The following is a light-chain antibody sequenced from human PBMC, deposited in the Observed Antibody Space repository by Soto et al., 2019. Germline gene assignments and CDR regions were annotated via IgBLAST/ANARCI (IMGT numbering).Light chain of an antibody. V-gene: IGLV1-40*01. J-gene: IGLJ3*02. Sequence: QSVLTQPPSVSGAPGQRVTISCTGSSSNIGAGYDVHWYQQLPGTAPKLLIYGNSNRPSGVPDRFSGLKSGTSASLAITGLQAEDEADYYCQSYDSSLSALFGGGTQLTVL. CDR1: SSNIGAGYD. CDR3: QSYDSSLSAL. CDR2: GNS.